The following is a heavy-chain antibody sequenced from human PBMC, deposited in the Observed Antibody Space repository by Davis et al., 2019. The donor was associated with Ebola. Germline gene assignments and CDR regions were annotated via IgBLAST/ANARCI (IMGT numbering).Heavy chain of an antibody. CDR1: GGTISSSCRY. J-gene: IGHJ2*01. CDR2: IYCSGNT. Sequence: PSETLSLTCIVSGGTISSSCRYWGWIRQPPGEGLEWIATIYCSGNTYYNPSLKSRVTISVDTSKNQFSLKLSSVTAADTAVYYCASPWYFDLWGRGTLVTVSS. CDR3: ASPWYFDL. V-gene: IGHV4-39*01.